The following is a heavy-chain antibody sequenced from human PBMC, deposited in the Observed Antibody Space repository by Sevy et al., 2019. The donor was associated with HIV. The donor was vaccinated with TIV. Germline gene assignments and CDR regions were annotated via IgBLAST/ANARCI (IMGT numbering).Heavy chain of an antibody. Sequence: GGSLRLSCETSGFILTDYWMSWVRQIPGKGLEWVATIKQDQSEKYYVNSVKGRFAISRDSAKKSVSLQMNGLRAEDTALYFCAREVGGFNWRPYYFDSWGQGTLVTVSS. V-gene: IGHV3-7*01. D-gene: IGHD3-3*01. CDR3: AREVGGFNWRPYYFDS. CDR1: GFILTDYW. J-gene: IGHJ4*02. CDR2: IKQDQSEK.